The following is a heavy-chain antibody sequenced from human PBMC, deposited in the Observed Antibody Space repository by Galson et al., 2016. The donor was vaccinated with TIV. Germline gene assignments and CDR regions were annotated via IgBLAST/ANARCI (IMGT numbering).Heavy chain of an antibody. CDR1: GYTIISQN. J-gene: IGHJ3*01. V-gene: IGHV1-18*01. CDR2: IRAYSGDT. D-gene: IGHD2-2*01. Sequence: QSGAEVKKPGASVKVSCKSYGYTIISQNINWVRQAPGRGLEWMGWIRAYSGDTNFAQKVQGRVSMTTDSSTNTACMELRSLRSDDTAVYFCATLLCSSSSCYFGLDAFDDWGQGTKVTVSS. CDR3: ATLLCSSSSCYFGLDAFDD.